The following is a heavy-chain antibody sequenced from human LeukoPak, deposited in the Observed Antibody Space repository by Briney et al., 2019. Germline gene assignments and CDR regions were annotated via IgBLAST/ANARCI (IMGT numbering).Heavy chain of an antibody. V-gene: IGHV4-59*08. D-gene: IGHD3-22*01. CDR2: IYYSGST. CDR3: ARHDHSGYYYDY. CDR1: GGSISSYY. J-gene: IGHJ4*02. Sequence: SETLSLTCSVSGGSISSYYWSWIRQSPGKGLEWIGFIYYSGSTNYNPSLKSRVTISVDTSKNQFSLKLSSVTAADTAVYYCARHDHSGYYYDYWGQGTLVTVSS.